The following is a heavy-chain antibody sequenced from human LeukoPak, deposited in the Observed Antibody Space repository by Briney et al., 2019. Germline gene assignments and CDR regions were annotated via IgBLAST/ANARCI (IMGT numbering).Heavy chain of an antibody. J-gene: IGHJ6*02. V-gene: IGHV3-30*18. Sequence: GRSLRLSCAASGFTFSSNGMHWVRQAPGKGLEWVAVISYDGRNKYYADSVKGRFTISRDNSKNTVYLQLNSLRPEDTAVYYCAKDRRMMSPHYGMDVWGQGTTVTVSS. CDR2: ISYDGRNK. CDR3: AKDRRMMSPHYGMDV. CDR1: GFTFSSNG. D-gene: IGHD3-16*01.